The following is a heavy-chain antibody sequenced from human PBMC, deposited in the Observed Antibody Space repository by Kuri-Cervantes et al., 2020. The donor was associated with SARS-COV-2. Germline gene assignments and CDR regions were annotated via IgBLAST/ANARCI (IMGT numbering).Heavy chain of an antibody. J-gene: IGHJ6*02. CDR3: ARGGYCTNGVCYTPPDYYYGMDV. CDR1: GFTFSSYS. CDR2: ISSSSSYI. D-gene: IGHD2-8*01. Sequence: GESLKISCAASGFTFSSYSMNWVRQAPGKGLEWVSSISSSSSYIYYADSVKGRFTISRDNAKNSLYLQMNSLRAEDTAVYYCARGGYCTNGVCYTPPDYYYGMDVWGQGTTVTVSS. V-gene: IGHV3-21*01.